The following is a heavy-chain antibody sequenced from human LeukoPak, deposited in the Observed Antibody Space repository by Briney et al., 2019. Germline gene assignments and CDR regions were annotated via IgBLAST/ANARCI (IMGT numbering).Heavy chain of an antibody. CDR3: AREGPGYWSGCSCYPDDGGGHGIDV. CDR2: IKQDGSEK. Sequence: GGSLRLSCAASGFTFSSYWMSWVRQAPGKGLEWVANIKQDGSEKYYVDSVKGRFTISRDNAKNSLYLQMNSLRAEATAVYYCAREGPGYWSGCSCYPDDGGGHGIDVWGQGTKVTVSS. J-gene: IGHJ6*02. CDR1: GFTFSSYW. V-gene: IGHV3-7*01. D-gene: IGHD2-15*01.